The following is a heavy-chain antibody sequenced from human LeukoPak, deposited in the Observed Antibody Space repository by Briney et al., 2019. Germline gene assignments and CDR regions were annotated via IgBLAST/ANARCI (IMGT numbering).Heavy chain of an antibody. D-gene: IGHD1-14*01. V-gene: IGHV4-39*07. CDR3: ARGVPGGPRMARKADWFDP. J-gene: IGHJ5*02. CDR1: GGSISSSSYY. Sequence: SETLSLTCTVSGGSISSSSYYWGWIRQPPGKGLEWIGSIYYSGSTYYNPSLKSRVTISVDKSKNQFSLKLSSVTAADTAVYYCARGVPGGPRMARKADWFDPWGQGTLVTVSS. CDR2: IYYSGST.